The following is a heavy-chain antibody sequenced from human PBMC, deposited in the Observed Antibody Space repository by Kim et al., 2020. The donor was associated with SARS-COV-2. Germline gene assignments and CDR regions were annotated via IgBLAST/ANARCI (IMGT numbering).Heavy chain of an antibody. V-gene: IGHV1-2*02. Sequence: ASVKVSCKASGYAFTDYHLHWVRQAPGKGLEWMGWIHPKSGDTNYARKFQGRVTMTRDTSISTVYMELTSLRSDDTAVFYCTNQITGTSFEYWGQGTLVTVS. CDR1: GYAFTDYH. D-gene: IGHD1-1*01. J-gene: IGHJ4*02. CDR2: IHPKSGDT. CDR3: TNQITGTSFEY.